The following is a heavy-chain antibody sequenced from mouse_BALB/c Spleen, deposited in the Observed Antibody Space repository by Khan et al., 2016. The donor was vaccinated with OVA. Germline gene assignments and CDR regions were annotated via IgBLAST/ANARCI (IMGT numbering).Heavy chain of an antibody. CDR3: ESPPCSSHVMGY. CDR1: GYIFTNYG. Sequence: QIQLVQSGPELKKPGETVKISCKASGYIFTNYGMNWVKQAPGKGLKWMGGINTYTGEPKFDDDFTERVVLTVETSSSTAYMQLNNLKTEDTATYFSESPPCSSHVMGYWGQGTSVTVSS. J-gene: IGHJ4*01. CDR2: INTYTGEP. D-gene: IGHD1-1*01. V-gene: IGHV9-3-1*01.